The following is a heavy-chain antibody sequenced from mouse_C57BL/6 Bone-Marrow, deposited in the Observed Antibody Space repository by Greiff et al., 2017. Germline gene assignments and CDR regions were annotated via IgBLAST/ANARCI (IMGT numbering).Heavy chain of an antibody. J-gene: IGHJ4*01. V-gene: IGHV1-81*01. CDR1: GYTFTSYG. CDR2: IYPRSGNT. D-gene: IGHD2-2*01. Sequence: LQLQQSGAELARPGASVKLSCKASGYTFTSYGISWVKQRTGQGLEWIGEIYPRSGNTYYNEKFKGKAPLTADKSSSTAYMELRSLTSEDSAVYFCARERLGSYYAMDYWGQGTSVTVSS. CDR3: ARERLGSYYAMDY.